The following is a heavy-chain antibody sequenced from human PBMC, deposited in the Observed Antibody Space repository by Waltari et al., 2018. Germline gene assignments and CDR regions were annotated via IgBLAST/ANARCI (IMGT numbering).Heavy chain of an antibody. CDR1: GFPFSTYT. Sequence: EMQLLESGGALVQPGGSLRLSCAASGFPFSTYTKNWVRQAPGQGLEWVAVMTASGLMDYGDSVKGRFIISRDNSKNTLYLEMYRLRVEDTARYYCAKDEGARLAPTFGMDAWGQGTTVIVS. V-gene: IGHV3-23*01. CDR2: MTASGLM. D-gene: IGHD6-6*01. CDR3: AKDEGARLAPTFGMDA. J-gene: IGHJ6*02.